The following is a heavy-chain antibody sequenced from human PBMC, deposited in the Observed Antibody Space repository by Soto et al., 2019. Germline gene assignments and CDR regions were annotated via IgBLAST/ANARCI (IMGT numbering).Heavy chain of an antibody. J-gene: IGHJ6*02. Sequence: ASVKVSCKAPADTFTSYYIHWVRQAPGHGLEWMGIINPNGGSTRFAQTFQGRITMTTDTSTSTVYMELRSLRSEDTAVYYCARAYCSSTSCLSYYGMDVWGQGTTVTVSS. CDR3: ARAYCSSTSCLSYYGMDV. CDR1: ADTFTSYY. V-gene: IGHV1-46*01. D-gene: IGHD2-2*01. CDR2: INPNGGST.